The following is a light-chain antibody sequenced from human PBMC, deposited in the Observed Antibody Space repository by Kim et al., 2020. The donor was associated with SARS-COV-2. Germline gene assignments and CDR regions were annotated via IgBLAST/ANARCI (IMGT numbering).Light chain of an antibody. CDR3: QSFDSRLGVLV. CDR2: GNT. V-gene: IGLV1-40*01. CDR1: SSNIGATHD. Sequence: QTDPSACTGSSSNIGATHDDHWYQQRPGTAPTLLIHGNTNRPSGVPDRFSGSKSDTSAFLAITGRQAEDEADYYCQSFDSRLGVLVFGGGTQLTVL. J-gene: IGLJ2*01.